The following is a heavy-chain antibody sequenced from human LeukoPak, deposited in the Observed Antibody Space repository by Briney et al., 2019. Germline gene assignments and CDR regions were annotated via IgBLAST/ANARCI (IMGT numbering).Heavy chain of an antibody. Sequence: AGGSLRLSCAASGFTFSSYAMSWVRQAPGKGLEWVSAISGSGGSTYYADSVKGRFTISRGNSKNTLYLQMNSLRAEDTAVYYCAKDRSGSYKGDYWGQGTLVTVSS. D-gene: IGHD1-26*01. CDR3: AKDRSGSYKGDY. CDR2: ISGSGGST. J-gene: IGHJ4*02. V-gene: IGHV3-23*01. CDR1: GFTFSSYA.